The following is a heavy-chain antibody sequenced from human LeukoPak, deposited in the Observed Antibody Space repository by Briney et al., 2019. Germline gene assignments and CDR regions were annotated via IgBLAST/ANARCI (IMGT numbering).Heavy chain of an antibody. CDR2: ISSSSSYI. Sequence: PGGSLRLSCAASGFTFSSYTMNWVRQAPGKGLEWVSAISSSSSYIYYADSVKGRFTISRDNAKNSLYLQMNRRTAEDTAVYYCARDPAAKDWYFDLWGRGTLVTVPS. CDR1: GFTFSSYT. D-gene: IGHD2-15*01. V-gene: IGHV3-21*01. CDR3: ARDPAAKDWYFDL. J-gene: IGHJ2*01.